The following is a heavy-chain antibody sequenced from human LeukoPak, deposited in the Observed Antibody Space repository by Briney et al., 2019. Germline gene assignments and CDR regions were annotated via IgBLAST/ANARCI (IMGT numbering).Heavy chain of an antibody. J-gene: IGHJ3*02. CDR3: ARGRHTYYYDSSGYDHAFDI. V-gene: IGHV1-18*01. CDR1: GYTFTSYG. CDR2: ISAYNGNT. Sequence: GASVKVSCKASGYTFTSYGISWVRQAPGQGLEWMGWISAYNGNTNYAQKLQGRVTMTTDTSTSTAYMELRSLRSEDTAVYYCARGRHTYYYDSSGYDHAFDIWGQGTMVTVSS. D-gene: IGHD3-22*01.